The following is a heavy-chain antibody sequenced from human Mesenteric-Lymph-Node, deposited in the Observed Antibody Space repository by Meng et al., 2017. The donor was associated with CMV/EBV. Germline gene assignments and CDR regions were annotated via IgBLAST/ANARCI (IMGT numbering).Heavy chain of an antibody. CDR3: ARSLGVYGDYSHLDY. CDR2: IYYSGST. J-gene: IGHJ4*02. V-gene: IGHV4-59*01. D-gene: IGHD4-17*01. CDR1: GGSISSYY. Sequence: GSLRLSCTVSGGSISSYYWSWIRQPPGKGLEWIGYIYYSGSTNYNPSLKSRVTISVDTSKNQFSLKLSSVTAADTALYYCARSLGVYGDYSHLDYWGQGTLVTVSS.